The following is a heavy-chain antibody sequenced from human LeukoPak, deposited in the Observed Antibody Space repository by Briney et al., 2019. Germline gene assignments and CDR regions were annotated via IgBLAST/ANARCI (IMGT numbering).Heavy chain of an antibody. V-gene: IGHV1-2*04. CDR3: ARDRQRSQYYYDSSGYWLGYYGMDV. CDR1: GYTFTGYY. CDR2: INPNSGGT. Sequence: ASVKVSCKASGYTFTGYYMHWVRQAPGQGLEWMGWINPNSGGTSYAQKFQGWVTMTRDTSISTAYMELSRLRSDDTAVYYCARDRQRSQYYYDSSGYWLGYYGMDVWGQGTTVTVSS. J-gene: IGHJ6*02. D-gene: IGHD3-22*01.